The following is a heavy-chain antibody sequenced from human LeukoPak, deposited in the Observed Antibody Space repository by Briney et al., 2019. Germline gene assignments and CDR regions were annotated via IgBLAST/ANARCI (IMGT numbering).Heavy chain of an antibody. CDR2: IHHSGST. D-gene: IGHD2-15*01. CDR3: AGAACSSGKCYFGYFDL. J-gene: IGHJ2*01. V-gene: IGHV4-61*05. Sequence: SETLSLTCSVFGGSISNYGDSISSYFWTWVRQPPGKGLEWIGNIHHSGSTNYNPSLKSRVTISVDTSKKEFSLKLSSVTAADTAVYFCAGAACSSGKCYFGYFDLWGRGTLVTVSS. CDR1: GGSISNYGDSISSYF.